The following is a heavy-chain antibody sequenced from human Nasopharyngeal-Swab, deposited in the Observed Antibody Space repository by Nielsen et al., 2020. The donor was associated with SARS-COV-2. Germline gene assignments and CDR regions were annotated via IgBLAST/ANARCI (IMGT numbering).Heavy chain of an antibody. V-gene: IGHV1-69*13. CDR1: GGTFSSYA. Sequence: SVKVSCKASGGTFSSYAISWVRQAPGQGLEWMGGIIPIFGTANYAQKFQGRVTITADESTSTAYMGLSNLRSEDTAVYYCARPQALIRLGELSNTYYYYYGMDVWGQGTTVTVSS. D-gene: IGHD3-16*02. CDR2: IIPIFGTA. CDR3: ARPQALIRLGELSNTYYYYYGMDV. J-gene: IGHJ6*02.